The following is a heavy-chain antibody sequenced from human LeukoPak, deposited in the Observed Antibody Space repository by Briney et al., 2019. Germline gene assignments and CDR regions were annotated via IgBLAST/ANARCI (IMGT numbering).Heavy chain of an antibody. CDR2: IIPIFDTA. CDR3: ARDLLGSHTSFSSGAWDY. J-gene: IGHJ4*02. V-gene: IGHV1-69*13. D-gene: IGHD2/OR15-2a*01. Sequence: SVKVSCKASGGTFSSYAISWVRQAPGQGLEWMGGIIPIFDTADYAQKFQGRLTITADESTSTAYMELSSLRAEDTAVYYCARDLLGSHTSFSSGAWDYWGQGTLVTVSS. CDR1: GGTFSSYA.